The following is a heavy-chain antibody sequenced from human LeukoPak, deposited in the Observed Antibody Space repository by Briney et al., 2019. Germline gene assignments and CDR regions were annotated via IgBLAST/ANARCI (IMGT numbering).Heavy chain of an antibody. J-gene: IGHJ5*02. D-gene: IGHD3-22*01. V-gene: IGHV4-34*01. CDR1: GGSFSGYY. CDR2: INHSGST. Sequence: HPSETLSLTCAVYGGSFSGYYWSWIRQPPGKGLEWIGEINHSGSTNYNPSLKSRVTISVDTSKNQFSLKLSSMTAADTAVYYCARLDRSGYEMGGTWFDPWGQGTLVTVSS. CDR3: ARLDRSGYEMGGTWFDP.